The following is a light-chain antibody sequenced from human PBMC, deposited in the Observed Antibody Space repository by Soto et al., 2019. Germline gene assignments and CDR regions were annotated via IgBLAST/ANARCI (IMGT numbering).Light chain of an antibody. V-gene: IGLV2-14*03. CDR2: DVS. Sequence: QSALTQPASVSGSPGQSITISCTGTRSDVGGYNYVSWYQQHPGKAPKLMIYDVSYRPSGISDRFSGSKSDNTASLTISGLQAEDEADYYCSSYTSASTRVFGTGTKVTVL. CDR1: RSDVGGYNY. J-gene: IGLJ1*01. CDR3: SSYTSASTRV.